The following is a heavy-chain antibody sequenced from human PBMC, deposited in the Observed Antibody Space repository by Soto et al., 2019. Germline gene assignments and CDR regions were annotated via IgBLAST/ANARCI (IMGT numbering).Heavy chain of an antibody. Sequence: QAQLVESGGGVVQPGRSLRLSCAASGFAFSSYGMHWVRQAPGTGLEWVAVISYDGSLQHYADSVKGRFTISRDNSKNIVLLQMSSLRAEDTDVYYCVSDRGYGHASLPYSWGQGTLVSVSS. D-gene: IGHD5-18*01. V-gene: IGHV3-30*03. J-gene: IGHJ4*02. CDR2: ISYDGSLQ. CDR1: GFAFSSYG. CDR3: VSDRGYGHASLPYS.